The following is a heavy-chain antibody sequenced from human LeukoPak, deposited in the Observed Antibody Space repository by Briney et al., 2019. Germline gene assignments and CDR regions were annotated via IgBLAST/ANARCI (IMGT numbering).Heavy chain of an antibody. J-gene: IGHJ3*02. D-gene: IGHD1-1*01. CDR3: ARVPLGTDAFDI. CDR1: GGSLRSGGFH. Sequence: PSETLSLTRTLSGGSLRSGGFHWSWIRQHPGGGLEWIGYIYYSGSNYYNPSLKSRVTISVDTSKSQFSLKLSSVTAADTAVYFCARVPLGTDAFDIWGQGTMVTVSS. V-gene: IGHV4-31*03. CDR2: IYYSGSN.